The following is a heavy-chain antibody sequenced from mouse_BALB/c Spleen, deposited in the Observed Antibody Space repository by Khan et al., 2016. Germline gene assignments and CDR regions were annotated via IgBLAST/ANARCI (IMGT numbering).Heavy chain of an antibody. Sequence: QVQLKQSAVELARPGASVKMSCKASGYTFTTYTMHWVKQRPGQGLEWIGYINPSSGYTEYYQKFKDKTTLTADKSSSTAFMHLSSLTSEDSAVYYCARSWGNYRAMDYWGQGTSVTVSS. D-gene: IGHD2-1*01. J-gene: IGHJ4*01. CDR1: GYTFTTYT. V-gene: IGHV1-4*02. CDR2: INPSSGYT. CDR3: ARSWGNYRAMDY.